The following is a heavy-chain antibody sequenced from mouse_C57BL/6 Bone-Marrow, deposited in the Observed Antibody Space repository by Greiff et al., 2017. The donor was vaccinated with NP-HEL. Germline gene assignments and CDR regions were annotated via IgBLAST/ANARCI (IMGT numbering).Heavy chain of an antibody. V-gene: IGHV5-4*01. CDR2: ISDGGSYT. Sequence: EVMLVESGGGLVKPGGSLKLSCAASGFTFSSYAMSWVRQTPEKRLEWVATISDGGSYTYYPDNVKGRFTFSRDNAKNNLYLQMSHLKSEDTAMYYCARDNPYGSPNYFDYWGQGTTLTVSS. D-gene: IGHD1-1*01. J-gene: IGHJ2*01. CDR1: GFTFSSYA. CDR3: ARDNPYGSPNYFDY.